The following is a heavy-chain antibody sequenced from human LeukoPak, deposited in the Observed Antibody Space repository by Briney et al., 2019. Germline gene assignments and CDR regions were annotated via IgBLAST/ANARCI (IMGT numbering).Heavy chain of an antibody. CDR1: GFTFSSYA. CDR2: ISYDGSNK. Sequence: PGGSLRLSCAASGFTFSSYAMHWVRQAPGEGLEWVAVISYDGSNKHYADSVKGRFTISRDNSKNTLYLQMNSLRAEDTAVYYCARDGVVRDCSSTSCPPTYWGQGTLVTVSS. CDR3: ARDGVVRDCSSTSCPPTY. V-gene: IGHV3-30*04. J-gene: IGHJ4*02. D-gene: IGHD2-2*01.